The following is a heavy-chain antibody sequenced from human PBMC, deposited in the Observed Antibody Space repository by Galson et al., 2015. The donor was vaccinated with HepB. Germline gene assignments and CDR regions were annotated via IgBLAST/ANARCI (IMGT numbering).Heavy chain of an antibody. J-gene: IGHJ4*02. V-gene: IGHV3-74*01. CDR2: INSDGSST. Sequence: SLRLSCAASGFTFSSYWMHWVRHAPGKGLVWVSRINSDGSSTSYADSVKGRFTISRDNAKNTLYLQMNGLTADDTAVYFCAKEAAPGSGSRYFDDWGQGTLVTVSS. D-gene: IGHD6-19*01. CDR1: GFTFSSYW. CDR3: AKEAAPGSGSRYFDD.